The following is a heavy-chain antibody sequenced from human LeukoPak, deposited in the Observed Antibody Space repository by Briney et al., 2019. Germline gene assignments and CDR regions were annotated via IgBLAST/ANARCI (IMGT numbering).Heavy chain of an antibody. CDR1: GFTFSDYW. J-gene: IGHJ4*02. D-gene: IGHD3/OR15-3a*01. Sequence: GGALRLSCAASGFTFSDYWMHWVRQAPGKGLVWVARVNGDWTSTTYADSVKGRFTIPRDNAKNTLYLQMNSLRAEDTAVYYCGRAYLDYAGRDYWGQGTLVTVSS. CDR3: GRAYLDYAGRDY. V-gene: IGHV3-74*01. CDR2: VNGDWTST.